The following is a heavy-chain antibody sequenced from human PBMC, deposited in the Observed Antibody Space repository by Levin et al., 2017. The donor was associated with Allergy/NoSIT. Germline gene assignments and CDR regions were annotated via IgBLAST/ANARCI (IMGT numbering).Heavy chain of an antibody. J-gene: IGHJ4*02. CDR3: GRAGTYSTRIGYGPTSY. D-gene: IGHD2/OR15-2a*01. CDR2: IHSGGET. CDR1: GFSVSDNY. V-gene: IGHV3-66*01. Sequence: ASVKVSCVGSGFSVSDNYMTWDRQAPGKGLDWVSVIHSGGETYYAGSVKGRVTISRDKSRNTLYLHMTNLRPEDTAVYYCGRAGTYSTRIGYGPTSYGGQGTLVTVSS.